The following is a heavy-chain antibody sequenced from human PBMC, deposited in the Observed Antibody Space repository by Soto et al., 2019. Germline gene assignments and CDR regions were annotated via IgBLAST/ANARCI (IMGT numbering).Heavy chain of an antibody. CDR1: GFTFSSYD. Sequence: GGSLKLSCAASGFTFSSYDMHWVRQATGKGLEWVSAIGTAGDTYYPGSVKGRFTISRENAKNSLYLQMNSLRAGDTALYYCARGWLATGGSLSYMDVWGKGTTVTVSS. CDR3: ARGWLATGGSLSYMDV. D-gene: IGHD6-13*01. V-gene: IGHV3-13*01. J-gene: IGHJ6*03. CDR2: IGTAGDT.